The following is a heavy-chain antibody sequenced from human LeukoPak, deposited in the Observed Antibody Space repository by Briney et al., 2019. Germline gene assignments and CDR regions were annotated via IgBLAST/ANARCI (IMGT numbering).Heavy chain of an antibody. J-gene: IGHJ4*02. CDR2: IYHSGST. Sequence: KPSETLSLTCAVSGYSISSGYYWGWIRQPPGKGLEWIGRIYHSGSTYYKSSLKSRVTISVDTSKNQFSLKLSSVTAADTAVYYCARHYFRAAAGTYYFDYWGQGTLVTVSS. CDR3: ARHYFRAAAGTYYFDY. V-gene: IGHV4-38-2*01. CDR1: GYSISSGYY. D-gene: IGHD6-13*01.